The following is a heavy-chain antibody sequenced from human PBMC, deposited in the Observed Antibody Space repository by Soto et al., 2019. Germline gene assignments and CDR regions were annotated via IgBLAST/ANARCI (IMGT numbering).Heavy chain of an antibody. CDR3: ARLRSDFSGGAKTNWFDP. D-gene: IGHD3-10*01. CDR1: GFTFDDYA. V-gene: IGHV3-9*01. Sequence: PGGSLRLSCVASGFTFDDYAMHWVRQVPGKGLEWVSGINWNSDNMDYADSVKGRFTISRDNAENTLYLQMSSLTTDDTAFYYCARLRSDFSGGAKTNWFDPWGPGTLVTVSS. J-gene: IGHJ5*02. CDR2: INWNSDNM.